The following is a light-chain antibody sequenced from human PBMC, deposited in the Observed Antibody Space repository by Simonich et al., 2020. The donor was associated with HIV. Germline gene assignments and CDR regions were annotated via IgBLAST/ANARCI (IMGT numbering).Light chain of an antibody. CDR2: KGS. Sequence: DVVMTQSPLSLPVTLGQPASISCRSSQSLVHSDGNTYLHWFQQRPGQAPRRLIHKGSNRDSGVPDRFSGSGSGTDFTLKISRVEAEDVGVYYCMQGTLPFTFGPGTKVDIK. V-gene: IGKV2-30*02. CDR1: QSLVHSDGNTY. J-gene: IGKJ3*01. CDR3: MQGTLPFT.